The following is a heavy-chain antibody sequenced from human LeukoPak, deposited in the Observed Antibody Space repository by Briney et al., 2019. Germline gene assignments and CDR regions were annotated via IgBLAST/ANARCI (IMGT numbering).Heavy chain of an antibody. V-gene: IGHV3-64*01. J-gene: IGHJ4*02. CDR1: GFTFSSYW. CDR3: ARGLGVVVAAKHSDY. CDR2: ISSNGGST. D-gene: IGHD2-15*01. Sequence: GGSLRLSCAASGFTFSSYWMSWVRQAPGKGLEYVSAISSNGGSTYYANSVKGRFTISRDNSKNTLYLQMGSLRAEDMAVYYCARGLGVVVAAKHSDYWGQGTLVTVSS.